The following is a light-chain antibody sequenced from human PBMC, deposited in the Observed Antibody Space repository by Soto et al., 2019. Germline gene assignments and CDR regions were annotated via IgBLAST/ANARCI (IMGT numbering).Light chain of an antibody. Sequence: EIVLTQSPATLSLSPGERATLSCRASQNVRFYLAWYQQKPGQTPRLLIYDASKRAPGIPARFSGSGSGTDFTLTISSLEPEDFAVYYCQQRTNWSWTFGRGTKVEVK. CDR1: QNVRFY. J-gene: IGKJ1*01. CDR2: DAS. CDR3: QQRTNWSWT. V-gene: IGKV3-11*01.